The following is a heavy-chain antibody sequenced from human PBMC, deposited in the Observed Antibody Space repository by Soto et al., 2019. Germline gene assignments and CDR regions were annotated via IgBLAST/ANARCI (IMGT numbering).Heavy chain of an antibody. V-gene: IGHV3-66*01. D-gene: IGHD3-10*01. J-gene: IGHJ4*02. CDR2: IYSGHSP. CDR3: ARVRGHYYGDY. Sequence: EVQLVESGGGLVQPGGFLRLSCAASGFTVTSSYMTWVRQAPGKGLEWVSVIYSGHSPYYADSVKGRFIISRDKSNNTLYLQMNGLRAEDTAVYYCARVRGHYYGDYWGQGTLVTVSS. CDR1: GFTVTSSY.